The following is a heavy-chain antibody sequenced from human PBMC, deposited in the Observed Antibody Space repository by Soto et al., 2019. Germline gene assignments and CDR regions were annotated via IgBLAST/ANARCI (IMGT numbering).Heavy chain of an antibody. D-gene: IGHD3-22*01. CDR2: ISAYNGNT. Sequence: ASVKVSCKASGYTFTSYGISWVRQAPGQGLEWMGWISAYNGNTNYAQKLQGRVTMTTDTSTSTAYMELRSLRSDDTAVYYCARGVLTYYYDNSGYQEVDYWGQGTLVTVSS. V-gene: IGHV1-18*01. CDR1: GYTFTSYG. J-gene: IGHJ4*02. CDR3: ARGVLTYYYDNSGYQEVDY.